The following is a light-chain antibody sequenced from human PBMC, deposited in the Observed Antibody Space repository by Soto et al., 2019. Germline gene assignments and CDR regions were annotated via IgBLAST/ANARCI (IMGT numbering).Light chain of an antibody. V-gene: IGKV3-20*01. CDR2: DVS. CDR1: RSLSSTS. Sequence: EIVLTQSPGTLSLSPGERAALSCRASRSLSSTSLAWYQQRPGQAPRLLIYDVSSRATGIPDRFSGSGSGTDFTLTINRQEPDDFSVYYCQHYGSSPRTFGQGTKVEIK. CDR3: QHYGSSPRT. J-gene: IGKJ1*01.